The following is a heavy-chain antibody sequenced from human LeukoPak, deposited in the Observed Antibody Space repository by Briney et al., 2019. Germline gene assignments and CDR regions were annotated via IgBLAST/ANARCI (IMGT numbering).Heavy chain of an antibody. CDR3: VAGSGWRFDY. Sequence: TGGSLRLSCAASGFTFSSYAMSWVRQAPGKGLEWVANIKKDGSDKNYLGSVKGRFTISRDNAKNSLYVQMNSLRVEDTAVYYCVAGSGWRFDYWGQGTLVTVSS. CDR2: IKKDGSDK. J-gene: IGHJ4*02. CDR1: GFTFSSYA. V-gene: IGHV3-7*01. D-gene: IGHD6-19*01.